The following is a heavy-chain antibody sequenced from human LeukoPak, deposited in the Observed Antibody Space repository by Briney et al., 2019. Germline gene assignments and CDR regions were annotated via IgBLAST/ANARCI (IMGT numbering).Heavy chain of an antibody. D-gene: IGHD4-11*01. Sequence: SETLSLTCAVYGGSFSGYYWSWIRQPPGKGLEWIGEINHSGSTNYNPSLQSRVTISVDTSKNQFSLKLSSVTAADTAVYYCARGFDDYSSFWGQGTLVTVSS. V-gene: IGHV4-34*01. CDR2: INHSGST. CDR3: ARGFDDYSSF. CDR1: GGSFSGYY. J-gene: IGHJ4*02.